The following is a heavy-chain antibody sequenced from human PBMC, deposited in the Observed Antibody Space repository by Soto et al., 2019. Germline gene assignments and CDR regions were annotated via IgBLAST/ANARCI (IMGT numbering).Heavy chain of an antibody. D-gene: IGHD4-17*01. Sequence: ASVKVSCKAFGYTFNAFYMHWVRQAPGQGLEWMGVINPSGDGTSYAQKFQGRVTMTRDTSTSTVYMELISLRSEDTAVYYCARVALGYDYADVWGQGTTVTVSS. V-gene: IGHV1-46*02. CDR3: ARVALGYDYADV. CDR2: INPSGDGT. CDR1: GYTFNAFY. J-gene: IGHJ6*02.